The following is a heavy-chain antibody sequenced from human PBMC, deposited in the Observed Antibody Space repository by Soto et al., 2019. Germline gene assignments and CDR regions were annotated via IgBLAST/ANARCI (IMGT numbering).Heavy chain of an antibody. D-gene: IGHD2-15*01. CDR3: ARPTSLLGYCSGGSCYSGWFDS. Sequence: ASVKVSCKASGYTFINYGVSWVRQAPGQGLEWMGWISAYNGNTNYAQKFQGRVTMTTDRSTSTAYMELRSLRYDDTAVYYCARPTSLLGYCSGGSCYSGWFDSWGQGTLVTVS. CDR1: GYTFINYG. J-gene: IGHJ5*01. V-gene: IGHV1-18*01. CDR2: ISAYNGNT.